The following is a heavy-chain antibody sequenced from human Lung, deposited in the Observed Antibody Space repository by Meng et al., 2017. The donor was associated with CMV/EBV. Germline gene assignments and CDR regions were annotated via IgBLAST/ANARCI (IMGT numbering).Heavy chain of an antibody. J-gene: IGHJ4*02. CDR3: ARSFSSRMFFDF. D-gene: IGHD6-13*01. V-gene: IGHV5-51*01. CDR1: GYRITTYW. CDR2: IYPYDSDT. Sequence: XVSXXASGYRITTYWIGWVRQMPGKGLEWMGIIYPYDSDTGYSPSFQGQVTISADKSISTAYLQWSSLKASDTAMYFCARSFSSRMFFDFWGQGTPVTVSS.